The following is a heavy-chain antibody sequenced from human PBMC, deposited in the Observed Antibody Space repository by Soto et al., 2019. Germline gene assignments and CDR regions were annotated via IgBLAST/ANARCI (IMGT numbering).Heavy chain of an antibody. V-gene: IGHV4-30-4*01. CDR3: ASGLSGDKVDQ. Sequence: QVQLQESGPGLVKPSQTLSLTCTVSGGSISDGAYYWSWIRQPPGKGLEWIGHIYDSGNTYNNASLKSRLTISVDTPKNHFSLNLNSVTAADTAVYYCASGLSGDKVDQWGQGTLVTVSS. J-gene: IGHJ4*02. CDR1: GGSISDGAYY. CDR2: IYDSGNT. D-gene: IGHD2-21*01.